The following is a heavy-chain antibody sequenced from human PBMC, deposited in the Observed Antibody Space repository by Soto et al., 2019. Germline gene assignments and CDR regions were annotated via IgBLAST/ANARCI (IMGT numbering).Heavy chain of an antibody. V-gene: IGHV1-69*06. CDR2: IIPAFVTV. Sequence: QVHLVQTGPEMKKPGSSVKVSCMVSGDTFSTYAISWVRQTPGQGLEWMGGIIPAFVTVNYAQKLRGRLTITADKSTGTVYMALTFLTSEDTAMYYCSLHAASSKMYFTSLSWFDYWGHGTLVTVSS. J-gene: IGHJ4*01. CDR3: SLHAASSKMYFTSLSWFDY. CDR1: GDTFSTYA. D-gene: IGHD4-4*01.